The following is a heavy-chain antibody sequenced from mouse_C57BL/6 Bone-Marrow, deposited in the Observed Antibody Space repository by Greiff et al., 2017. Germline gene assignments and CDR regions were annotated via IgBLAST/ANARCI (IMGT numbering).Heavy chain of an antibody. Sequence: VQLQQPGAELVRPGTSVKLSCKASGYTFTSYWMHWVKQRPGQGLEWIGVIDPSDSYTNYNQKFKGKATLPVDTSSSTAYMQLSSLTSEDSAVYYCAGYAMDYWGQGTSVTVSS. CDR2: IDPSDSYT. CDR3: AGYAMDY. V-gene: IGHV1-59*01. CDR1: GYTFTSYW. J-gene: IGHJ4*01.